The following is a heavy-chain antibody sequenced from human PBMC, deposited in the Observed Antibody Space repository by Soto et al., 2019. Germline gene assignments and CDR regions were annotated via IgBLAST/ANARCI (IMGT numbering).Heavy chain of an antibody. J-gene: IGHJ6*02. CDR2: IIDSGGST. CDR3: AKGRSYYYYYGVDV. CDR1: GFTFSSCA. V-gene: IGHV3-23*01. Sequence: PGGSLRLSCASSGFTFSSCAMGWVRQVPGKGLEWVSDIIDSGGSTYYADSVKGRFTISRVNSKSTLYLQMNSLRAEDTALYYCAKGRSYYYYYGVDVWGQGTTVTVSS.